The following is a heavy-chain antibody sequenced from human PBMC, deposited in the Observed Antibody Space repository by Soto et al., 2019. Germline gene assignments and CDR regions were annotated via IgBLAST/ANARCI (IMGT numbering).Heavy chain of an antibody. Sequence: SVKVSCKASGGTFSSYAISWVRQAPGQGLEWMGGIIPIFGTANYAQKFQGRVTITADESTSTAYMELSSLRSEDTAVYYCARGYTGPGGKRWDGAFDIWGQGTMVTVSS. V-gene: IGHV1-69*13. D-gene: IGHD2-15*01. J-gene: IGHJ3*02. CDR1: GGTFSSYA. CDR3: ARGYTGPGGKRWDGAFDI. CDR2: IIPIFGTA.